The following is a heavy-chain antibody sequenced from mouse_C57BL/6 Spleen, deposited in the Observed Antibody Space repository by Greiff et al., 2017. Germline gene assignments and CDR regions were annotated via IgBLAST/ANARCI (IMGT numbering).Heavy chain of an antibody. CDR1: GYTFTDYY. V-gene: IGHV1-19*01. D-gene: IGHD1-1*02. J-gene: IGHJ2*01. Sequence: VQLQQSGPVLVKPGASVKMSCKASGYTFTDYYMNWVKQSHGKSLEWIGVINPYNGGTSYNQKFKGKATLTVDKSSSTAYMELNSLTSEDSAVYYCARVGGSLYYFDYWGQGTTLTVSS. CDR2: INPYNGGT. CDR3: ARVGGSLYYFDY.